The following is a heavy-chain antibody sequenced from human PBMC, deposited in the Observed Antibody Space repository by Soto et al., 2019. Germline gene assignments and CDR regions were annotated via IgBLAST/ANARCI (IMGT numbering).Heavy chain of an antibody. V-gene: IGHV4-59*08. J-gene: IGHJ5*02. CDR2: IYYSGST. CDR3: ARLGTITGNWFDP. Sequence: SETLSLTCTVSGGSISSYYWSWIRQPPGKGLEWIGYIYYSGSTNYNPSLKSRVTISVDTSKNQFSLKLSSVTAADTAVYYCARLGTITGNWFDPWGQGTLVTVSS. CDR1: GGSISSYY. D-gene: IGHD3-16*01.